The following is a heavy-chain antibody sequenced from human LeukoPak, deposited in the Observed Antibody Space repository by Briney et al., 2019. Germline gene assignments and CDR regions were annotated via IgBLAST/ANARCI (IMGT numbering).Heavy chain of an antibody. CDR3: ANGEGDCLGYCSSTSWGY. Sequence: GGSLRLSCAASGFTFSSYAMSWVRQAPGKGLEWVSAISGSGGGTYYADSVKGRFTISRDNSKNTLYLQMNSLRAEDTAVYYCANGEGDCLGYCSSTSWGYWGQGTLVTVSS. V-gene: IGHV3-23*01. D-gene: IGHD2-2*01. CDR1: GFTFSSYA. J-gene: IGHJ4*02. CDR2: ISGSGGGT.